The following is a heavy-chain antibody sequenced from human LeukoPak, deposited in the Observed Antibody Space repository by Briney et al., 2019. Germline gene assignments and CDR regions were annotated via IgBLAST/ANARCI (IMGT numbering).Heavy chain of an antibody. J-gene: IGHJ4*02. CDR1: GFTFDDYA. Sequence: KAGGSLRLSCAASGFTFDDYAMHWVRQAPGKGLEWVSGISWNSGSIGYADSVKGRFTISRDNAKNSLYLQMNSLRAEDMALYYCAKGLRREYSSSPMDYWGQGTLVTVSS. CDR2: ISWNSGSI. D-gene: IGHD6-6*01. CDR3: AKGLRREYSSSPMDY. V-gene: IGHV3-9*03.